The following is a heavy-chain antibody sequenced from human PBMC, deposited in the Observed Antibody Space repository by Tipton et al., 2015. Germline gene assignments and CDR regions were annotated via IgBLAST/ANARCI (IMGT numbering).Heavy chain of an antibody. Sequence: TLSLTCTVSGGSISSSSYYWAWIRQPPGKGLEWIGSLYFSGSTYYNPSLKSRVTISVDTSKNQFSLKLRSVTAADTAVYYCAREAYSSSGLIFDYWGQGTLVTVSS. CDR3: AREAYSSSGLIFDY. CDR2: LYFSGST. V-gene: IGHV4-39*07. J-gene: IGHJ4*02. D-gene: IGHD6-6*01. CDR1: GGSISSSSYY.